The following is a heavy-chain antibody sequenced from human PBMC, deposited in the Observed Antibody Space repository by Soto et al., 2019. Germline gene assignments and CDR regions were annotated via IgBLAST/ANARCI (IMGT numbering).Heavy chain of an antibody. V-gene: IGHV1-2*02. CDR2: VNPKRGDA. CDR1: GYKFSDYY. Sequence: QVLLVQSGAEMKKPGASVKVSCKASGYKFSDYYIHWVRQAPGQGLEWMGWVNPKRGDAIYAQKFQGRVNLDRDGADSTALLELNRLSSEDPATYFRSRGSGIPGRFLFLGLWGRGTLITVSS. J-gene: IGHJ2*01. D-gene: IGHD3-3*01. CDR3: SRGSGIPGRFLFLGL.